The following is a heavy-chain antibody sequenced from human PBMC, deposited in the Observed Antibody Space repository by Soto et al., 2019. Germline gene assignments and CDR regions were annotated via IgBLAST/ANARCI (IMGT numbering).Heavy chain of an antibody. J-gene: IGHJ4*02. D-gene: IGHD6-19*01. CDR3: AREGLAVRLIDY. V-gene: IGHV4-34*01. Sequence: SETLSLTCAVYGGSFSGYYWSWIRQPPGKGLEWIGEINHSGSTNYNPSLKSRVTISVDTSKNQFSLKLSSVTAADTAVYYCAREGLAVRLIDYWGQGTLVTVSS. CDR2: INHSGST. CDR1: GGSFSGYY.